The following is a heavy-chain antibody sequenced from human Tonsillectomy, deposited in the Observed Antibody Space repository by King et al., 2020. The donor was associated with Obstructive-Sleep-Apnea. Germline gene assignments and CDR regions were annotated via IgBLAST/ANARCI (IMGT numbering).Heavy chain of an antibody. D-gene: IGHD1-1*01. CDR1: GFTFGDYA. J-gene: IGHJ5*02. V-gene: IGHV3-49*03. Sequence: QLVQSGGGLVQPGRSLRLSCTASGFTFGDYAISWFRQAPGKGLEWVGFIRSKAYGGTAEYAASVKGRFTISRDDSESIASLQMNSLKTEDTAVYYCTRENWNRSFDPWGQGTLAT. CDR2: IRSKAYGGTA. CDR3: TRENWNRSFDP.